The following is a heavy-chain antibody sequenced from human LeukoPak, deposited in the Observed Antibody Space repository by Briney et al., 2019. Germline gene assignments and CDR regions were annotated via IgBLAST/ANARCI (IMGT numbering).Heavy chain of an antibody. CDR3: ARGRKITMIVVVIEYNWFDP. CDR2: IYHSGST. V-gene: IGHV4-38-2*02. D-gene: IGHD3-22*01. CDR1: GYSISSGYY. J-gene: IGHJ5*02. Sequence: PSETLSLTCTVSGYSISSGYYWGWIRQPPGKGLEWIGSIYHSGSTYYNPSLKSRVTISLDTSKNQFSLRLNSVTAADTAVYYCARGRKITMIVVVIEYNWFDPWGQGTLVTVSS.